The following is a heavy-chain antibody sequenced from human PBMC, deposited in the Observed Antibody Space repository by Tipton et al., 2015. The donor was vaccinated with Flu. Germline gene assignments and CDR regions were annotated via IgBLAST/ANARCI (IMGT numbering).Heavy chain of an antibody. CDR2: IFHSGST. V-gene: IGHV4-39*07. CDR1: GVSMTSSRYY. J-gene: IGHJ5*02. CDR3: ARVSPGVESWFDP. D-gene: IGHD3-3*01. Sequence: TLSLTCSVSGVSMTSSRYYWGWIRQPPGKGLEWIGSIFHSGSTYYNPSLKSRVTISVDTSKNQFSLKLISVTAADTAVYYCARVSPGVESWFDPWGQGTLVTVSS.